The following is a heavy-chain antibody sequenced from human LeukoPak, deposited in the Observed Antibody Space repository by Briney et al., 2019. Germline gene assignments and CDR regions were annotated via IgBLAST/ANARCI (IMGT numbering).Heavy chain of an antibody. D-gene: IGHD3-10*01. CDR1: GGSVSSGTYY. J-gene: IGHJ4*02. CDR3: ARHIWGRHITMVRGKPRRFDY. V-gene: IGHV4-61*02. Sequence: PSETLSLTCPVSGGSVSSGTYYWNWIRQPAGKGLEWIGRIYTSGSTNYNPSLKSRVTISVDTSKNQFSLKLSSVTAADTAVYYCARHIWGRHITMVRGKPRRFDYWGQGTLVTVSS. CDR2: IYTSGST.